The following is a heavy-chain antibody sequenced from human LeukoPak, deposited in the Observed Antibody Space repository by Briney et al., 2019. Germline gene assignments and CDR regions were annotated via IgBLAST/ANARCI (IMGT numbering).Heavy chain of an antibody. CDR1: AYTFSTYD. V-gene: IGHV3-23*01. Sequence: GGSLRLSCTDSAYTFSTYDMVWVRQAPGKGLEWVAAIGASGHITHYGDYVKGRFTISKYNSRNTMYLQMNDLRAEDTALYYCGKRGYCTRSRCYVIENWGQGTLVTVSS. CDR2: IGASGHIT. CDR3: GKRGYCTRSRCYVIEN. D-gene: IGHD2-8*01. J-gene: IGHJ4*02.